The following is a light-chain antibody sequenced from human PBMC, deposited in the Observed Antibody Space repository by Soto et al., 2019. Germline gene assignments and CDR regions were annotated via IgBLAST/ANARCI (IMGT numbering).Light chain of an antibody. CDR3: CSVAGSYTFWV. Sequence: QSALTQPRSVSGSPGQSVTISCTGTSSDVGDYNYVSWFQQYPGKAPKLVIYDVSKRPSGVPDRFSGSKSGNTASLTISGLQAEDEADYYCCSVAGSYTFWVFGGGTQLTVL. CDR1: SSDVGDYNY. J-gene: IGLJ3*02. V-gene: IGLV2-11*01. CDR2: DVS.